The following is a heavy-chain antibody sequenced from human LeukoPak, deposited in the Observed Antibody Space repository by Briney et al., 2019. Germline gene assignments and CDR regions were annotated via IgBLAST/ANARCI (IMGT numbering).Heavy chain of an antibody. CDR3: ARRAVYYYYGMDV. Sequence: GASVKVSCKASGYTFTGYYMHWVRLAPGQGLEWMGWINPNSGGTNYAQKFQGRITMTRDTSISTAYMEVSRLKSDDTAVYYCARRAVYYYYGMDVWGQGSTVTVSS. J-gene: IGHJ6*02. CDR1: GYTFTGYY. CDR2: INPNSGGT. D-gene: IGHD6-25*01. V-gene: IGHV1-2*02.